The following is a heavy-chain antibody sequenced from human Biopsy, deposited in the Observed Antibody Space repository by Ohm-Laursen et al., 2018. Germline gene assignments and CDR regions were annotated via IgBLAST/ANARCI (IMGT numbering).Heavy chain of an antibody. V-gene: IGHV3-30*02. CDR1: GFTFNNYG. CDR2: IFYDGSNT. CDR3: AKDRYHYTPIGGFSMDV. Sequence: SLRLSCTASGFTFNNYGMQWVRQAPGKGLEWVAFIFYDGSNTYYADSVKGRFTISRDNSRDTLYLQMSSLRAEDTAVYYCAKDRYHYTPIGGFSMDVWGQGTTVTVSS. D-gene: IGHD3-16*01. J-gene: IGHJ6*02.